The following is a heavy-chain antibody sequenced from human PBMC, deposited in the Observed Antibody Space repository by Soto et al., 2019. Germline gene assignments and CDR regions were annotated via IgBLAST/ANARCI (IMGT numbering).Heavy chain of an antibody. CDR3: TTSAPLYCTNGVCYTYYYYGMDV. CDR2: ISYDGSNK. J-gene: IGHJ6*02. Sequence: PGGSLRLSCAASGFTFSSYAMHWVRQAPGKGLEWVAVISYDGSNKYYADSVKGRFTISRDNSKNTLYLQMNSLRAEDTAVYYCTTSAPLYCTNGVCYTYYYYGMDVWGQGTTVTVSS. V-gene: IGHV3-30-3*01. D-gene: IGHD2-8*01. CDR1: GFTFSSYA.